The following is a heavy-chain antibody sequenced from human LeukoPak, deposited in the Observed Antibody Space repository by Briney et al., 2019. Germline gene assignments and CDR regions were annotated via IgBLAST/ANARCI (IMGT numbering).Heavy chain of an antibody. CDR2: ISGSGGTT. CDR1: GFTFSSYA. CDR3: AKSATGSTSNWFDP. D-gene: IGHD1-7*01. V-gene: IGHV3-23*01. Sequence: GGSLRLSCAASGFTFSSYAMSGVRQAPGKGLEWVSTISGSGGTTYYADSVKGRFTLSRDNSKNTLYLQMNSLRDEDTAVYYCAKSATGSTSNWFDPWGQGTLVTVSS. J-gene: IGHJ5*02.